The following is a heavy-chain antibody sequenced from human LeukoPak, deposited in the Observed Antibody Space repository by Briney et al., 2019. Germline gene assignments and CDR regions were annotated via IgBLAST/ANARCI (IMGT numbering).Heavy chain of an antibody. CDR3: ARDRDLSSWYFGY. J-gene: IGHJ4*02. D-gene: IGHD6-13*01. V-gene: IGHV3-30*04. Sequence: GGSLRLSCAASGFTFNNYAMHWVCQAPGKGLEWVAVVSYDGNYQNYADSVKGRFTISRDNSKNTVSLQMTSLRAEDTAVYYCARDRDLSSWYFGYWGQGTLVTVSS. CDR1: GFTFNNYA. CDR2: VSYDGNYQ.